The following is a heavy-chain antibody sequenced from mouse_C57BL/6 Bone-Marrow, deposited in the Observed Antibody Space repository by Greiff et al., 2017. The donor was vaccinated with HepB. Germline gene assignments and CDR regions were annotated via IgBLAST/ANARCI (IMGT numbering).Heavy chain of an antibody. Sequence: QVQLQQPGAELVKPGASVKLSCKASGYTFTSYWMQWVKQRPGQGLEWIGEIDPSDSYTNYNQKFKGKATLTVDTSSSTAYMQLSSLTSEDSAVYYCARPLITTVVATSNVWGTGTTVTVSS. D-gene: IGHD1-1*01. V-gene: IGHV1-50*01. J-gene: IGHJ1*03. CDR1: GYTFTSYW. CDR3: ARPLITTVVATSNV. CDR2: IDPSDSYT.